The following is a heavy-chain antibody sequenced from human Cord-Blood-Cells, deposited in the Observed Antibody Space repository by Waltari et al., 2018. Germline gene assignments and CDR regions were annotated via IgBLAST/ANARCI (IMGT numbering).Heavy chain of an antibody. CDR1: GGSISSSSYY. CDR2: IYYSGST. Sequence: QLKLQESGPGLVKPSETLSLTCTVSGGSISSSSYYWGWIRQPPGKGLEWIGSIYYSGSTYYNPSLKSRVTISVDTSKNQFSLKLSSVTAADTAVYYCARRVVATIDYWGQGTLVTVSS. V-gene: IGHV4-39*01. CDR3: ARRVVATIDY. J-gene: IGHJ4*02. D-gene: IGHD5-12*01.